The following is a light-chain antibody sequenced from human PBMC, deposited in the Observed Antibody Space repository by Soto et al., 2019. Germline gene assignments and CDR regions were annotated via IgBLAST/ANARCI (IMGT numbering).Light chain of an antibody. V-gene: IGLV2-8*01. CDR1: SSDVGGYNY. CDR2: EVS. Sequence: QSALTQPPSASGSPGQSVTISCTGTSSDVGGYNYVSWYQLHPGKAPKLMIYEVSKRPSGVPDRFSGSKSGNTASLTVSGLQAEDEADYYWSSYAGSNNRGNVFGTGTKVT. CDR3: SSYAGSNNRGNV. J-gene: IGLJ1*01.